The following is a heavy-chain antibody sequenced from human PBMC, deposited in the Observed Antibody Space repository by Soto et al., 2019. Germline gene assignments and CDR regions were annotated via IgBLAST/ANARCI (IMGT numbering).Heavy chain of an antibody. J-gene: IGHJ6*02. CDR3: ARTTGYCSGGSCFFYYYYYGMDV. CDR2: ISYDGSNK. Sequence: ESGGGVVQPGRSLRLSCAASGFTFSSYAMHWVRQAPGKGLEWVAVISYDGSNKYYADSVKGRFTISRDNSKNTLYLQMNSLRAEDTAVYYCARTTGYCSGGSCFFYYYYYGMDVWGQGTTVTVSS. V-gene: IGHV3-30-3*01. D-gene: IGHD2-15*01. CDR1: GFTFSSYA.